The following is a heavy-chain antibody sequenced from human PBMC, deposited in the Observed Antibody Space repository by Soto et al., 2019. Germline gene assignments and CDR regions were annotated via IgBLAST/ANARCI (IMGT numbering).Heavy chain of an antibody. Sequence: QVQLQESGPGLVKPSGTLSLTCAVSGGSIITSNWWTWVRQPPGKGLEWIGESIHSGTANYNPSLKRRVTISVDDSKNQFSLNLFSVTAADTAIYYCARLGPGATTVTTGAAFDVWGQGTMVTVSS. CDR3: ARLGPGATTVTTGAAFDV. J-gene: IGHJ3*01. CDR1: GGSIITSNW. V-gene: IGHV4-4*02. CDR2: SIHSGTA. D-gene: IGHD4-17*01.